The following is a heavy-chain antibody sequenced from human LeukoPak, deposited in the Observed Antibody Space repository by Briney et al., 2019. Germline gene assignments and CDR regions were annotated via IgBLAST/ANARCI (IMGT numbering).Heavy chain of an antibody. J-gene: IGHJ3*02. CDR3: ARVHCSGGGCYQRNDGLEI. Sequence: LGGSLRLSCAASGFTFSSYNMNWVRQAPGKGLEWVSYISTTSSVMEYVDSVRGRFTVSRDNAKNSLYLQLNSLRAEDTAVYYCARVHCSGGGCYQRNDGLEIWGQGTVVTVSS. CDR2: ISTTSSVM. D-gene: IGHD2-15*01. CDR1: GFTFSSYN. V-gene: IGHV3-48*04.